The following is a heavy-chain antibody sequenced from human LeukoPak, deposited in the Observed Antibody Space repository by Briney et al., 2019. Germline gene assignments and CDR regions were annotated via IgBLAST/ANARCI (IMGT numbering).Heavy chain of an antibody. CDR3: ARVTYSSSWQN. D-gene: IGHD6-13*01. CDR2: ISHSGST. J-gene: IGHJ4*02. Sequence: SETLSLTCAVYGGSFSDYYWSWIRQPPGKGLEWIGEISHSGSTNYNPSLKSRVTISVDTSKNQFSLKLSSVTAADTAVYYCARVTYSSSWQNWGQGTLVTVSS. V-gene: IGHV4-34*01. CDR1: GGSFSDYY.